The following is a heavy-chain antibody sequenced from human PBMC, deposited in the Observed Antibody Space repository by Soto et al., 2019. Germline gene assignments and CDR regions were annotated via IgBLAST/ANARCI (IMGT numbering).Heavy chain of an antibody. CDR3: GRGRSGQRVVFY. V-gene: IGHV1-2*02. CDR1: GYTFTGHY. J-gene: IGHJ4*02. CDR2: IGPESGAT. D-gene: IGHD1-26*01. Sequence: ASVKVSCKASGYTFTGHYIHWVRQAPEQGPEWMGEIGPESGATRYAQRFQGRVTMTRDMSITTVYMELNNLSPDDTAVYYCGRGRSGQRVVFYWGQGTPVTVS.